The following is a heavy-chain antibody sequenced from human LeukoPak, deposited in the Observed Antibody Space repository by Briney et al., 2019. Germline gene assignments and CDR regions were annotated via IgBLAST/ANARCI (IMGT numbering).Heavy chain of an antibody. D-gene: IGHD5-12*01. CDR1: GFTFSSYE. J-gene: IGHJ4*02. V-gene: IGHV3-48*03. CDR3: ARNLASGYEFEGERY. Sequence: GGSLRLSCAASGFTFSSYEMNWVRQAPGKGLEWVSYISSSGSTIYYADSVKGRFTISRDNAKNSLYLQMNSLRAEDTAVYYCARNLASGYEFEGERYWGRGTLVTVSS. CDR2: ISSSGSTI.